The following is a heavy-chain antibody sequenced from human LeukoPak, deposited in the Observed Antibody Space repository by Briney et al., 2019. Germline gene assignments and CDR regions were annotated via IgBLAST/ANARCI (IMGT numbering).Heavy chain of an antibody. J-gene: IGHJ4*02. CDR2: IIPIFGTA. Sequence: ASVKVSCKASGGTFSSYAISWVRQAPGQGLEWMGGIIPIFGTANYAQKFQGRVTITTDESTSTAYMELSSLRSEDTAVYYCARPRGLAGGYTPYYFDYWGQGTLVPVSS. CDR1: GGTFSSYA. CDR3: ARPRGLAGGYTPYYFDY. V-gene: IGHV1-69*05. D-gene: IGHD2-2*02.